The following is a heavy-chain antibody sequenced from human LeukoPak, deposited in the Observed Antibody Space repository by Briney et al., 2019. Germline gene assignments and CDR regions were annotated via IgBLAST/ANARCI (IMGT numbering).Heavy chain of an antibody. CDR1: GFTFSSYA. CDR2: ISSSGSTI. V-gene: IGHV3-11*04. J-gene: IGHJ5*02. D-gene: IGHD5-12*01. Sequence: PGGSLRLSCAASGFTFSSYAMSWIRQAPGKGLEWVSYISSSGSTIYYADSVKGRFTISRDNAKNSLYLQMNSLRAEDTAVYYCARVVATIANWFDPWGQGTLVTVSS. CDR3: ARVVATIANWFDP.